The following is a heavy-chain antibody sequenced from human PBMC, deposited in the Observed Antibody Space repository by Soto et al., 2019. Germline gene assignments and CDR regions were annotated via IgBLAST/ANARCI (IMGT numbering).Heavy chain of an antibody. Sequence: SETLSLTCNASGGSVSSSDSAWGWIRQYPGKGLEWIGYIDYSGSTYYNPSLKSRVTISVDTSKNQFSLKLSSVTAADTAVYYCARVYSSSWRGGYYYGMDVWGQGTTVTVSS. CDR2: IDYSGST. CDR3: ARVYSSSWRGGYYYGMDV. J-gene: IGHJ6*02. CDR1: GGSVSSSDSA. D-gene: IGHD6-13*01. V-gene: IGHV4-31*03.